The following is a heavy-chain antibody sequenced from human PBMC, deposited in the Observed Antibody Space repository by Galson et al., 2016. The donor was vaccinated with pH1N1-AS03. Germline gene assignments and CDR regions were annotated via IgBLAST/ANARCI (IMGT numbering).Heavy chain of an antibody. CDR1: GFTFSGFW. V-gene: IGHV3-23*01. J-gene: IGHJ4*02. Sequence: SLRLSCAASGFTFSGFWMHWVRQNAGRGLVWVSTISGLGESTKYADSVKGRFTISRDNSKNTVNLHMNSLRVEDTAVYYCANRGDTLGFFESWGQGTLVTVSS. D-gene: IGHD4-17*01. CDR3: ANRGDTLGFFES. CDR2: ISGLGEST.